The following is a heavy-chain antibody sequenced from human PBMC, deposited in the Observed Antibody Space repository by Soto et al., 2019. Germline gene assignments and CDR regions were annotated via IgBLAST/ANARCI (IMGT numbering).Heavy chain of an antibody. J-gene: IGHJ6*02. D-gene: IGHD6-13*01. V-gene: IGHV1-69*13. CDR2: IIPIFGTA. CDR3: ARAGYSSSWNYYYGMDV. Sequence: ASVKVSCKASGGTFSSYAISWVRQAPGQGLEWMGGIIPIFGTANYAQKFQGRVTITADESTSTAYMELSSLRSEDTAVYYCARAGYSSSWNYYYGMDVWGQGTTVTVS. CDR1: GGTFSSYA.